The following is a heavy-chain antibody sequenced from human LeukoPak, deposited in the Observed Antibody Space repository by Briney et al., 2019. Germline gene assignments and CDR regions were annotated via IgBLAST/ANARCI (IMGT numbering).Heavy chain of an antibody. Sequence: PSETLSLTCTVSGGSISSYYWSWIRQPPGKGLEWFGYIYDSGTTNYNPSLKSRVTISVDTSKNQFSLKLSSVTAADTAVYYCARVSWFPGTSCYYMDVWGKGTTATVSS. V-gene: IGHV4-59*01. J-gene: IGHJ6*03. D-gene: IGHD1-1*01. CDR2: IYDSGTT. CDR3: ARVSWFPGTSCYYMDV. CDR1: GGSISSYY.